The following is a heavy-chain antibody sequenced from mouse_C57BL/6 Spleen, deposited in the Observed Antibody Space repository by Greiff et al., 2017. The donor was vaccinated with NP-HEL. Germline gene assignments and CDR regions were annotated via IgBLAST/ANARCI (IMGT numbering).Heavy chain of an antibody. CDR2: INPNNGGT. CDR1: GYTFTDYY. Sequence: EVQLQQSGPELVKPGASVKISCKASGYTFTDYYMNWVKQSHGKSLEWIGDINPNNGGTTYSQKFKGKATLTVDKSSSTAYMELRSLTSEDSAVYYCARPLLYYLGGFAYWGQGTLVTVSA. V-gene: IGHV1-26*01. D-gene: IGHD2-1*01. CDR3: ARPLLYYLGGFAY. J-gene: IGHJ3*01.